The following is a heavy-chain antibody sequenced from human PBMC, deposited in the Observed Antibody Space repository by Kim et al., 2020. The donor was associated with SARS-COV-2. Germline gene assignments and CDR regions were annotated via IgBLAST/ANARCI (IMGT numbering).Heavy chain of an antibody. J-gene: IGHJ2*01. CDR3: ARHLRNWYFDL. Sequence: TYYNPYVKGRVTISVDTSKKQFSLRLSSVTAADAAVYYCARHLRNWYFDLWGRGTLVTVSS. CDR2: T. V-gene: IGHV4-39*01.